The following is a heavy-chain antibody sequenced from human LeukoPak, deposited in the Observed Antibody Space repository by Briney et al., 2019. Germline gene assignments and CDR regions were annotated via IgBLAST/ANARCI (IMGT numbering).Heavy chain of an antibody. V-gene: IGHV4-59*08. CDR2: IYYSGST. D-gene: IGHD2-21*01. Sequence: SETLSLTCTVSGGSISSYYWSWIRQPPGKGLEWIGYIYYSGSTNYNPSLKSRVTISVDTSKNQFSLKLSSVTAADTAVYYCARVRRAYCGGDCLRGYFDYWGQGTLVTVSS. J-gene: IGHJ4*02. CDR3: ARVRRAYCGGDCLRGYFDY. CDR1: GGSISSYY.